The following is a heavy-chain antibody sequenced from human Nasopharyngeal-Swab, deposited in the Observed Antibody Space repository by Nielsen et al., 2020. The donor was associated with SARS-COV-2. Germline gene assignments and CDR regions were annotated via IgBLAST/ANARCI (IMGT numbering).Heavy chain of an antibody. CDR2: IIPIFGTA. CDR3: ARRRYCTNGVCYGHKDAFDI. Sequence: WVRQAPGQGLEWMGGIIPIFGTANYAQKFQGRVTITADESTSTAYMELSSLRSEDTAVYYCARRRYCTNGVCYGHKDAFDIWGQGTMVTVSS. D-gene: IGHD2-8*01. J-gene: IGHJ3*02. V-gene: IGHV1-69*01.